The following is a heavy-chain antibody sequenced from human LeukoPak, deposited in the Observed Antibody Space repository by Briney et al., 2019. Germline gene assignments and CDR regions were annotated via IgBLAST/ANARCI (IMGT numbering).Heavy chain of an antibody. CDR3: ARSVSWNGFGSDY. V-gene: IGHV3-74*01. J-gene: IGHJ4*02. D-gene: IGHD5/OR15-5a*01. Sequence: GGSLRLSYAASGFTFSSYWMHWVRQAPGKGLVWVSRINSDGSSTSYADSVKGRFTISRDNAKNTLYLQMNSLRAEDTAVYYCARSVSWNGFGSDYWGQGTLVTVSS. CDR2: INSDGSST. CDR1: GFTFSSYW.